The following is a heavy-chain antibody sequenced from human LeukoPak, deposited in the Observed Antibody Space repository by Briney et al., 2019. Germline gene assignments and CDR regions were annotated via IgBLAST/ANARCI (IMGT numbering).Heavy chain of an antibody. CDR2: IYYSGST. CDR1: GGSFSGYY. J-gene: IGHJ3*02. V-gene: IGHV4-59*01. D-gene: IGHD2-21*02. Sequence: SETLSLTCAVYGGSFSGYYWSWIRQPPGKGLEWIGYIYYSGSTNYNPSLKSRVTISVDTSKNQFSLKLSSVTAADTAVYYCARGVVVTAIVDAFDIWGQGTMVTVSS. CDR3: ARGVVVTAIVDAFDI.